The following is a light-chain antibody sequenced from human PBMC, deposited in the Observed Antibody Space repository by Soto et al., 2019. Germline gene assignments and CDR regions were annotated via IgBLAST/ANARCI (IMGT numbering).Light chain of an antibody. CDR2: RAS. CDR3: LQYHNLWA. J-gene: IGKJ1*01. Sequence: ILMTQSPATVSVSPGESATLSCRASQNIYYNVAWYQHRPGQAPRLLIYRASTRAPGVPARFSGSGSGTELTLTISSLQHEDLKVYSCLQYHNLWAFGQGTKVDIK. V-gene: IGKV3-15*01. CDR1: QNIYYN.